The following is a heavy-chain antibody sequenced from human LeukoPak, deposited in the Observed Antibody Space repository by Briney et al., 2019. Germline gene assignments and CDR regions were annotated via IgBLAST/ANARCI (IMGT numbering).Heavy chain of an antibody. Sequence: GGSLRLSCAASGLSFGFYAMSWVRQAPGKGLEWVSSISGGGAGTYYADSVRGRFTISRDSSKNTLYLQMNSLRAEDTAVYYCAKVDDFWSGYYFDYWGQGTLVTVSS. CDR2: ISGGGAGT. J-gene: IGHJ4*02. CDR3: AKVDDFWSGYYFDY. CDR1: GLSFGFYA. V-gene: IGHV3-23*01. D-gene: IGHD3-3*01.